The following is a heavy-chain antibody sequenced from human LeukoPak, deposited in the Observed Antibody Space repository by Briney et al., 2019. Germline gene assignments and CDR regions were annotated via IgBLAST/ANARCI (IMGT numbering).Heavy chain of an antibody. Sequence: KPSETLSLTCTVSGGSISSSSYYWGWIRQPPGKGLEWIGSIYYSGSTYYNPSLKSRVTISVDTSKNQFSLKLSSVTAADTAVYYCARKLGVGGTRPFDLWGQGTLVSISS. D-gene: IGHD1-26*01. J-gene: IGHJ4*02. V-gene: IGHV4-39*07. CDR3: ARKLGVGGTRPFDL. CDR1: GGSISSSSYY. CDR2: IYYSGST.